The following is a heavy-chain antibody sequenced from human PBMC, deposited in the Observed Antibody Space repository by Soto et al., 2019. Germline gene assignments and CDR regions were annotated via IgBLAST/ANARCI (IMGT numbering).Heavy chain of an antibody. CDR3: ARLLCISANRYTGSRPLFDY. J-gene: IGHJ4*02. D-gene: IGHD3-16*02. CDR2: IYPAASDA. CDR1: GYSFSNYW. V-gene: IGHV5-51*01. Sequence: GESLKISCKGSGYSFSNYWIAWLRQAPGKDLEWVGVIYPAASDARYSPSFQGQVTISVDNSISTAYLQWSSLTASDTAIYYCARLLCISANRYTGSRPLFDYWGRGALVTVSS.